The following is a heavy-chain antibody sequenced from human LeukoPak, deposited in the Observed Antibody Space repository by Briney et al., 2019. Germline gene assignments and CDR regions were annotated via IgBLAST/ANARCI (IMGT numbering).Heavy chain of an antibody. J-gene: IGHJ6*02. D-gene: IGHD3-22*01. CDR3: ARGPRYGSSGYPNYGMDV. V-gene: IGHV3-13*01. CDR2: IGTGGDT. Sequence: VRHATGKGLEWVSAIGTGGDTYYLDAVKGRFTISRENAKNSLYLQMNSLRAGDTAVYYCARGPRYGSSGYPNYGMDVWGQGTTVTVSS.